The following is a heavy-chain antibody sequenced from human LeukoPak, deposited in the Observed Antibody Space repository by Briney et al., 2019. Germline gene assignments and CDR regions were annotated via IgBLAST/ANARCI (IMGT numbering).Heavy chain of an antibody. D-gene: IGHD6-13*01. V-gene: IGHV3-53*01. Sequence: EGSLRLSCAASGFTVSTNYMSWVRQAPGKGLEWVSVIYSGGSTSYAASVKGRFTISRDNSKNTLYLQMNSLRAEDTAVYYCARGGHRQQQLDYWGQGTLVTVSS. CDR3: ARGGHRQQQLDY. CDR2: IYSGGST. J-gene: IGHJ4*02. CDR1: GFTVSTNY.